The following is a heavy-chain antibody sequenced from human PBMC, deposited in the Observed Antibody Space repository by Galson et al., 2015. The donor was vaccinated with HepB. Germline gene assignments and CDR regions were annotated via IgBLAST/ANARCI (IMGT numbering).Heavy chain of an antibody. J-gene: IGHJ4*02. CDR3: TRRPFRSGSLEAFDY. V-gene: IGHV3-73*01. CDR1: GFTFSGSA. CDR2: IRSNANSYAT. Sequence: SLRLSCAASGFTFSGSAMHWVRQASGKGLEWVGRIRSNANSYATAYAASVKGRFTISRDDSKNTAYLQMNSLKTEDTAVYYCTRRPFRSGSLEAFDYWGQGTLVTVSS. D-gene: IGHD1-26*01.